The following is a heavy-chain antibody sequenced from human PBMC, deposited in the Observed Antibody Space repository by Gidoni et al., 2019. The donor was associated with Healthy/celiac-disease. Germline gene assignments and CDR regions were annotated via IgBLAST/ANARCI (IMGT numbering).Heavy chain of an antibody. D-gene: IGHD6-19*01. J-gene: IGHJ3*02. CDR2: IWYDGSNK. CDR3: AREGIAVAGFGAFDI. Sequence: QVQLVESGGGVVQPGRSLRLSCAASVFTFSSYGMHWVRQAPGKGLEWVAVIWYDGSNKYYADSVKGRFTISRDNSKNTLYLQMNSLRAEDTAVYYCAREGIAVAGFGAFDIWGQGTMVTVSS. CDR1: VFTFSSYG. V-gene: IGHV3-33*01.